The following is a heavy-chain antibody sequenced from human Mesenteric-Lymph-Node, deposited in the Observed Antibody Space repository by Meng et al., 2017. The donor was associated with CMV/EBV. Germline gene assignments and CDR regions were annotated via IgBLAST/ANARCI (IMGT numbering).Heavy chain of an antibody. J-gene: IGHJ5*02. V-gene: IGHV1-8*01. CDR1: GYTFTSYD. CDR2: MNPTSGNT. CDR3: ARDLSGSYVGGWFDP. D-gene: IGHD1-26*01. Sequence: ASVKVSCKASGYTFTSYDINWVRQVTGQGLEWMGWMNPTSGNTGYAQKFQDRVTITRNTSISTAYMELTSLRPEDTAVYYCARDLSGSYVGGWFDPWGQGTLVTVSS.